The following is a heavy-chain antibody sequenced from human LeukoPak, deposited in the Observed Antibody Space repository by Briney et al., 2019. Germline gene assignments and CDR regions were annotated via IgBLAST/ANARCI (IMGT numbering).Heavy chain of an antibody. CDR3: ARWFGELSASGY. V-gene: IGHV3-64*01. CDR1: GFTFSSYA. J-gene: IGHJ4*02. CDR2: ISSNGGST. Sequence: GGSLRLSCAASGFTFSSYAMHWVRQAPGKGLEYVSAISSNGGSTYYANSVKGRFTISRDNSKNTLYLQMGSLRAEDMAVYYCARWFGELSASGYWGQGTLVTVSS. D-gene: IGHD3-10*01.